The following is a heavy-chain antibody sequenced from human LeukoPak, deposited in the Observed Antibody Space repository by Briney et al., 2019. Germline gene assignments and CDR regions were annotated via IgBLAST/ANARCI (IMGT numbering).Heavy chain of an antibody. CDR1: GGTFSSYA. CDR3: ARGNCSGGSCYWSGFDY. Sequence: GASVKVSCKASGGTFSSYAISWVRQAPGQGLEWMGGIIPIFGTANYAQKFQGRVTITADESTSTAYLELSSLRSEDTAVYYCARGNCSGGSCYWSGFDYWGQGTLVTVSS. CDR2: IIPIFGTA. J-gene: IGHJ4*02. D-gene: IGHD2-15*01. V-gene: IGHV1-69*13.